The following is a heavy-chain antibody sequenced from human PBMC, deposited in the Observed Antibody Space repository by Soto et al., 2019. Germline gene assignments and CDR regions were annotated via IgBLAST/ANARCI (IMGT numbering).Heavy chain of an antibody. D-gene: IGHD6-19*01. V-gene: IGHV3-30-3*01. CDR2: ISYDGSNK. J-gene: IGHJ6*02. CDR3: ARVVAVRGWSPVYYYYYGMDV. Sequence: LRLSFAASGFTFSSYAMHWVRQAPGKGLEWVAVISYDGSNKYYADSVKGRFTISRDNSKNTLYLQMNSLRAEDTAVYYCARVVAVRGWSPVYYYYYGMDVWGQGTTVTVSS. CDR1: GFTFSSYA.